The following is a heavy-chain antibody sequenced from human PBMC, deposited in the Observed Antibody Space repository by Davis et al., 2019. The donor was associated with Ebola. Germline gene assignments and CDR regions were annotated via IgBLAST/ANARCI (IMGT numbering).Heavy chain of an antibody. J-gene: IGHJ2*01. CDR3: ARGPGYSSSWAYWYFDL. V-gene: IGHV4-59*01. CDR1: GGSISSYY. CDR2: IYYSGST. Sequence: SETLSLTCNVSGGSISSYYWSWIRQPPGKGLEWIGYIYYSGSTNYNPSLKSRVTISVDTSKNQFSLKLSSVTAADTAVYYCARGPGYSSSWAYWYFDLWGRGTLVTVSS. D-gene: IGHD6-13*01.